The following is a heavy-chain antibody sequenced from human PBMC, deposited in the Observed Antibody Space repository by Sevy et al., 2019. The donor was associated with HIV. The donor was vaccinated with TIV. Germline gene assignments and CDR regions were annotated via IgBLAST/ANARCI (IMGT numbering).Heavy chain of an antibody. J-gene: IGHJ3*02. V-gene: IGHV4-4*02. Sequence: SETLSLTCAVSGGSISSSNWWCWVRQPPGKGLEWIGEIYRSGSTNYNPSLKSRVTISVDKSKNQFSLKLSSVTAADTAVYYCASDSVYGSGSYYRSGAFDIWGQGTMVTVSS. CDR1: GGSISSSNW. CDR2: IYRSGST. CDR3: ASDSVYGSGSYYRSGAFDI. D-gene: IGHD3-10*01.